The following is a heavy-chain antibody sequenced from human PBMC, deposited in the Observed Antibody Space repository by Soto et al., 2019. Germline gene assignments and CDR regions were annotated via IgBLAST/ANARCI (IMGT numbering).Heavy chain of an antibody. CDR3: VRDSGKNIGHYELFDD. J-gene: IGHJ4*02. CDR2: IAYDGSNN. CDR1: GFTFSHYA. V-gene: IGHV3-30-3*01. Sequence: QVQLVESGGGVVQPGRSLRLSCAASGFTFSHYAMPWVRQAPGKGLERVAVIAYDGSNNHYADSVKGRFTISRDNSKYRLYLQMNSLRVEYVTVYFCVRDSGKNIGHYELFDDWGQGSLVAVS. D-gene: IGHD2-15*01.